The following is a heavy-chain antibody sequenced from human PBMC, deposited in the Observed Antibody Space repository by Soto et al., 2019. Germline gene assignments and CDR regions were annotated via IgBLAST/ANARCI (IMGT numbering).Heavy chain of an antibody. Sequence: PSETLSLTCAVCGGAFSESHWSWIRQSPGKGLEWIAEIDHNGNTNYNPSLKSRLTMSLDTSRNQFSLRLDSVHAADAAVSYCARGIRSPWPWGQGTLDSVSS. CDR2: IDHNGNT. J-gene: IGHJ5*02. V-gene: IGHV4-34*01. D-gene: IGHD4-17*01. CDR1: GGAFSESH. CDR3: ARGIRSPWP.